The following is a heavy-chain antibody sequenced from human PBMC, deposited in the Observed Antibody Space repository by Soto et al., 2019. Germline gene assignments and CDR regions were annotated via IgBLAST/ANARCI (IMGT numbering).Heavy chain of an antibody. J-gene: IGHJ4*02. CDR2: ISYDGSKK. CDR3: VGGQYFFDY. V-gene: IGHV3-30*03. Sequence: QVQLVESGGGVVQPGRSLRLSCAASGFSFSSYGMHWVRQAPGKGLEWVAVISYDGSKKNYADSVKDRFTISRDNYKKTLYLQMNSLRADATAVYYCVGGQYFFDYCGQGTLVTVSS. CDR1: GFSFSSYG. D-gene: IGHD1-26*01.